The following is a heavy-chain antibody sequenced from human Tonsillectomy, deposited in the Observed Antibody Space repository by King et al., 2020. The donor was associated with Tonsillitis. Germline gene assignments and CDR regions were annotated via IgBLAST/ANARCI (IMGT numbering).Heavy chain of an antibody. J-gene: IGHJ4*02. CDR1: GFTFSSYA. CDR3: ATXXRGXXYGFDX. Sequence: VQLVESGGGLVQPGGSLRLSCAASGFTFSSYAVSWVRQAPGKGLEWVSVISGSGGSTYYADSVKGRFTISRDNSKNTLYLQMNSLRAEDTAVYYCATXXRGXXYGFDXWGXGTLVTVS. V-gene: IGHV3-23*04. CDR2: ISGSGGST. D-gene: IGHD5-18*01.